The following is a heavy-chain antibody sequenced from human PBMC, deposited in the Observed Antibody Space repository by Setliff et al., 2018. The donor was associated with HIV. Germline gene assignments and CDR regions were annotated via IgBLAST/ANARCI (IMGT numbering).Heavy chain of an antibody. J-gene: IGHJ4*02. CDR1: GGSINRGTYY. CDR3: ARESPDGLDY. D-gene: IGHD2-8*01. CDR2: IYITGDT. Sequence: PSETLSLTCSVSGGSINRGTYYWTWIRQPAGKGLEWIGHIYITGDTDYNPSLKSRVTISVDTSKNQFSLTLTSVTATDTAMYFCARESPDGLDYWGQGTLVTVSS. V-gene: IGHV4-61*09.